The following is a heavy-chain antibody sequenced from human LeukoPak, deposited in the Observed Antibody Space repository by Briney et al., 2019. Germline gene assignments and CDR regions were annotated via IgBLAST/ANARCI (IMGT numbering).Heavy chain of an antibody. Sequence: ASVKVSCKASGYTFTSYDINWVRQATGQGLEWMGWMNPNSGNTGYAQKFQGRVTMTRNTSISTAYMELSRLRSEDTAVYYCARGYCSGGSCYLGYWGQGTLVTVSS. V-gene: IGHV1-8*01. CDR3: ARGYCSGGSCYLGY. J-gene: IGHJ4*02. CDR2: MNPNSGNT. CDR1: GYTFTSYD. D-gene: IGHD2-15*01.